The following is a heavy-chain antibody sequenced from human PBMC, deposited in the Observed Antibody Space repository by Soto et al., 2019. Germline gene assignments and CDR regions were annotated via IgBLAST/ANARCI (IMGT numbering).Heavy chain of an antibody. V-gene: IGHV1-18*01. D-gene: IGHD3-16*01. CDR1: GYTFTSYG. CDR2: ISPYTGNT. CDR3: AMVDLYVTPTPQDV. J-gene: IGHJ6*02. Sequence: PVKVSCKGAGYTFTSYGISWVRQDPGQGLEWLGWISPYTGNTYYATKVQGRLTLTTDTSTSTAFMDLGSLTSADTAVYYCAMVDLYVTPTPQDVWGQGTTVTAP.